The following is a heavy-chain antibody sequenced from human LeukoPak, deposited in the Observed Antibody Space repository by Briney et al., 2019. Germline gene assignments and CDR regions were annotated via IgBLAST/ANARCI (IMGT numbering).Heavy chain of an antibody. CDR1: GFTFSNLW. D-gene: IGHD2-15*01. J-gene: IGHJ4*02. Sequence: GGSLRLSCAASGFTFSNLWMSWVRQAPGKGLEWAANIKQDGSAKPYVDSVKGRFTISRDNAKNSLFLQMNSLRAEDTAVYYCARDNGWSADFWGQGTLVTVSS. CDR3: ARDNGWSADF. V-gene: IGHV3-7*03. CDR2: IKQDGSAK.